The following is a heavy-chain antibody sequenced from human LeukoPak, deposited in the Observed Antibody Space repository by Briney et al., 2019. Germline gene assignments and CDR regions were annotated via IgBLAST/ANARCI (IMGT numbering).Heavy chain of an antibody. CDR3: AQSVGYCSSTSCKSTRFDY. Sequence: SETLSLTCTVSGGSISSSSYYWGWIRQPPGEGLEWIGSIYYSGSTYYNPSLKSRVTISVDTSKNQFSLKLSSVTAADTAVYYCAQSVGYCSSTSCKSTRFDYWGQGTLATVSS. J-gene: IGHJ4*02. CDR2: IYYSGST. CDR1: GGSISSSSYY. V-gene: IGHV4-39*01. D-gene: IGHD2-2*01.